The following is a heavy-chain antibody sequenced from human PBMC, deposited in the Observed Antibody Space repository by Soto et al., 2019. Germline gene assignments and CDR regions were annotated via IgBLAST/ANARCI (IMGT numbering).Heavy chain of an antibody. J-gene: IGHJ4*02. D-gene: IGHD3-10*01. CDR3: APEGYYYGSGANGPIDD. CDR2: ISCSGGST. V-gene: IGHV3-23*01. CDR1: GFTFSSYA. Sequence: GGSLRRSCAASGFTFSSYAMSWVRHAPGKGLEWVSAISCSGGSTYYADSVKGLFTISRDNSKNTLYLQMNSLRAEDTAVYYCAPEGYYYGSGANGPIDDWGQGTLVT.